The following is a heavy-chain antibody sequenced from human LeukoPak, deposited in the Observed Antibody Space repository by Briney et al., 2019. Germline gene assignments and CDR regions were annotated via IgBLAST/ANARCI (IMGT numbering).Heavy chain of an antibody. V-gene: IGHV3-48*01. CDR1: GFTFSSYS. CDR2: ISSSSSTI. D-gene: IGHD4-23*01. J-gene: IGHJ4*02. Sequence: GGSLRLSCAASGFTFSSYSMYWVRQAPGKGLEWVSYISSSSSTIYYADSVKGRFTTSRDNAKNSLYLQMNSLRAEDTAVYYCARDPDRTVVSSYFDYWGQGTLVTVSS. CDR3: ARDPDRTVVSSYFDY.